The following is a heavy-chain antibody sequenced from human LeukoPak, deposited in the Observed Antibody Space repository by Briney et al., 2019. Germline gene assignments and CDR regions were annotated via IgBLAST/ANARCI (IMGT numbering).Heavy chain of an antibody. CDR2: ISAYNGNT. J-gene: IGHJ5*02. CDR1: GYTFTSYG. CDR3: ARDRGYHLDWFDP. Sequence: GASVKVSCKASGYTFTSYGISWVRQAPGQGLEWMGWISAYNGNTNYAQKLQGRVTMTTDTSTSTACMELRSLRSDDTAVYYCARDRGYHLDWFDPWGQGTLVTVSS. D-gene: IGHD2-15*01. V-gene: IGHV1-18*01.